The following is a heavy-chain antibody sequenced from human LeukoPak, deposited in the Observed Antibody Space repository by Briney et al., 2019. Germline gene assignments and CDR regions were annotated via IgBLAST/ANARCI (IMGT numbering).Heavy chain of an antibody. D-gene: IGHD3-3*01. V-gene: IGHV1-18*01. CDR2: ISAYNGNT. J-gene: IGHJ4*02. CDR1: GYTFTSYG. CDR3: ASSTDGDYDFWSGYFV. Sequence: ASVKVSCKASGYTFTSYGISWVRQAPGQGLEWMGWISAYNGNTNYAQKLQGRVTMTTDTSTSTAHIELRSLRSDDTAVYYCASSTDGDYDFWSGYFVWGQGTLVTVSS.